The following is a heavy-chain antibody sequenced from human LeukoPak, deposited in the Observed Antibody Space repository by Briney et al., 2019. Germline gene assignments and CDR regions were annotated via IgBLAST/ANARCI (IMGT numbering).Heavy chain of an antibody. Sequence: SETLSLTCSFAGGSIRGGGYYWGWVRQPPGKGLEWIASLYSNGNTFYNPSLKSRVTISEESSKSQFSLKLRTVTAADTAVYFCWRAADHWGQGILVTVSS. CDR3: WRAADH. CDR2: LYSNGNT. V-gene: IGHV4-39*01. J-gene: IGHJ4*02. CDR1: GGSIRGGGYY.